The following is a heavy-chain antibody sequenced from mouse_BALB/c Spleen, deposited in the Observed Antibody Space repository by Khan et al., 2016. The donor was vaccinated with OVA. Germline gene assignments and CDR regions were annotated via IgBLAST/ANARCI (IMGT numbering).Heavy chain of an antibody. CDR3: ARTPGYFGSNYFDY. CDR2: ISSGGSYT. Sequence: EVELVESGGGLVIPGGSLKLSCAASGFTFSNYAMSWVRQTPEKRLEWVATISSGGSYTYYPDSVKGRCTISRDNAQNTLNLQMCSLRSEDTAMYYCARTPGYFGSNYFDYWGQGTTLTVSS. CDR1: GFTFSNYA. J-gene: IGHJ2*01. D-gene: IGHD1-1*01. V-gene: IGHV5-9-3*01.